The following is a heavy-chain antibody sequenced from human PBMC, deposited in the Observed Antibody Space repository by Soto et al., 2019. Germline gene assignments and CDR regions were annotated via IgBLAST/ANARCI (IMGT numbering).Heavy chain of an antibody. CDR3: ASSSSWYGDSLN. D-gene: IGHD6-13*01. CDR2: INHSGST. V-gene: IGHV4-34*01. CDR1: GGSFSGYY. Sequence: SETLSLTCAVYGGSFSGYYWSWIRQPPGKGLEWIGEINHSGSTNYNPSLKSRVTISVDTSKNQFSLKLSSVTAADTAVYYCASSSSWYGDSLNSGQGTLVTVSS. J-gene: IGHJ4*02.